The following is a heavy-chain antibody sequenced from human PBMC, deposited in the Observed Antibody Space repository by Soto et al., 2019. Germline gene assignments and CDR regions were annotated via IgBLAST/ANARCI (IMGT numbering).Heavy chain of an antibody. V-gene: IGHV4-31*03. CDR3: AREAWSREGYNLGI. J-gene: IGHJ3*02. CDR1: GGSISSGGYF. D-gene: IGHD5-12*01. Sequence: QVQLQESGPGLVKPSQTLSLTCTVSGGSISSGGYFWSWIRQHPGKGLEWIGYIYYSGITQYNPSLKSRITISIDTSKNQFSLKLSSVTAADTAVYYCAREAWSREGYNLGIWGQGTLVTVSS. CDR2: IYYSGIT.